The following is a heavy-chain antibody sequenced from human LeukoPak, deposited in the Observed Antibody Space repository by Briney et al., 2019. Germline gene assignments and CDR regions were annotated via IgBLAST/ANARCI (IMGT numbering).Heavy chain of an antibody. D-gene: IGHD2-2*02. V-gene: IGHV3-74*01. Sequence: GGSLRLSCAASGFTFNTVWMHWVRQAPGKGLVWVSRINSDGSSTSYADSVKGRFTISRDNAKNTLFLQMNSLRAEDTAVYYCARRLYSYYYGLDVWGQGTTVTVSS. CDR1: GFTFNTVW. J-gene: IGHJ6*02. CDR2: INSDGSST. CDR3: ARRLYSYYYGLDV.